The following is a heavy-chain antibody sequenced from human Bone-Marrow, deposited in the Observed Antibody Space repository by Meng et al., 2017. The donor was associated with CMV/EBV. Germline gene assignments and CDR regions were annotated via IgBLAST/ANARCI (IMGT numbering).Heavy chain of an antibody. V-gene: IGHV3-48*04. CDR3: ASNKHYYDSSGLTIDY. J-gene: IGHJ4*02. CDR1: GFTFSSYW. Sequence: GESLKISCAASGFTFSSYWMSWVRQAPGKGLEWVSYISSSGSTIYYADSVKGRFTISRDNAKNSLYLQMNSLRAEDTAVYYCASNKHYYDSSGLTIDYWGQGTLVTVSS. CDR2: ISSSGSTI. D-gene: IGHD3-22*01.